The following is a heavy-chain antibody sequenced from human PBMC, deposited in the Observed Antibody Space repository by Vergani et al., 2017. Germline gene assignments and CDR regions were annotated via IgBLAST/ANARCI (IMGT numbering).Heavy chain of an antibody. CDR1: GYTFTIYS. V-gene: IGHV7-4-1*02. CDR2: INTNTMNP. Sequence: QVQLVQSGAEVKKPGASVKVSCKASGYTFTIYSIGWVRQAPGQGLEWMGWINTNTMNPTYAQGFTGRFVFSLDTSVSTAYLQLSSLKAEDTAVYYCARDLGYSYGIFDYWGQGTLVTVSS. CDR3: ARDLGYSYGIFDY. D-gene: IGHD5-18*01. J-gene: IGHJ4*02.